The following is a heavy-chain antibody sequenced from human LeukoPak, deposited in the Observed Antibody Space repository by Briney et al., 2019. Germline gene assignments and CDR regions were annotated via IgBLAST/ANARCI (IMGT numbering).Heavy chain of an antibody. CDR3: AKDTTGLYGSGSYSDY. D-gene: IGHD3-10*01. CDR1: GFTVSSNY. V-gene: IGHV3-9*01. J-gene: IGHJ4*02. Sequence: GGSLRLSCAASGFTVSSNYMSWVRQAPGKGLEWVSGISWNSGSIGYADSVKGRFTISRDNAKNSLYLQMNSLRAEDTALYYCAKDTTGLYGSGSYSDYWGQGTLVTVSS. CDR2: ISWNSGSI.